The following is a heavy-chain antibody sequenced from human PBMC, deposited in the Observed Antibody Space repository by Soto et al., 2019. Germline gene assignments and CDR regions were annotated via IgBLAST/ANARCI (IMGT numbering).Heavy chain of an antibody. CDR2: ISYDGSNK. J-gene: IGHJ3*02. D-gene: IGHD5-12*01. CDR1: GFTFSSYA. CDR3: ALQTRGHFDI. V-gene: IGHV3-30-3*01. Sequence: GGSLRLSCAASGFTFSSYAMHWVRQAPGKGLEWVAVISYDGSNKYYADSVKGRFTISRDNSKNTLYLQMNSLRAEDTAVYYCALQTRGHFDIWGQGTMVTVSS.